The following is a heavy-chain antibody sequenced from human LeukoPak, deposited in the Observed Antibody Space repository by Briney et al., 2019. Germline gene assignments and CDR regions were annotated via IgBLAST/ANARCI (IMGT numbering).Heavy chain of an antibody. CDR2: INPNSGGT. D-gene: IGHD3-22*01. Sequence: ASVKVSCKASGYTFTGYYMHWVRQAPGQGLEWMGWINPNSGGTNYAQKLQGRVTITRDTSASTAYMELSSLRSEDTAVYYCARPTRTGGTYYYDSTDYYSPFDYWGQGTLVTVSS. CDR1: GYTFTGYY. J-gene: IGHJ4*02. V-gene: IGHV1-2*02. CDR3: ARPTRTGGTYYYDSTDYYSPFDY.